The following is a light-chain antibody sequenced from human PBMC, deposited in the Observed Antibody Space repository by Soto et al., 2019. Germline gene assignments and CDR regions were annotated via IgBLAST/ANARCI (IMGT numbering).Light chain of an antibody. J-gene: IGKJ3*01. CDR1: QGINHY. CDR3: QKHNSAPLF. CDR2: ATS. Sequence: DIQMTQYPSSLSASVGDRVTITCRASQGINHYLAWFQQKPGKVPKLLIYATSTLQSGVPSRFSGSGFGTDFTLTISSLQPEDVATYYCQKHNSAPLFFGPGTKVEIK. V-gene: IGKV1-27*01.